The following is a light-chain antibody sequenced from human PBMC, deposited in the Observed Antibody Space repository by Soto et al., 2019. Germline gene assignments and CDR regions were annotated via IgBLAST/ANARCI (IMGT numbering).Light chain of an antibody. Sequence: AIQMTQSPSSLSASVGDRVTITCRASQGIRNDLGWYQQKPGKAPKLLIYAASSLQSGVPSRSSGSGPGTDFTLTISSLQPEDFATYYCLQDYNYPLTFGGGTKVEIK. J-gene: IGKJ4*01. CDR2: AAS. CDR3: LQDYNYPLT. CDR1: QGIRND. V-gene: IGKV1-6*01.